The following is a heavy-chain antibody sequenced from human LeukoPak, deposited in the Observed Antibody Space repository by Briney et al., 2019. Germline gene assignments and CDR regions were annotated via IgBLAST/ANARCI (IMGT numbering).Heavy chain of an antibody. CDR1: GFTFSSYS. CDR2: IYSGGST. D-gene: IGHD2-21*01. CDR3: ARDHNCGGDCYSGMDV. V-gene: IGHV3-53*01. Sequence: GGSLRLSCAASGFTFSSYSMNWVRQAPGKGLEWVSVIYSGGSTYYADSVKGRFTISRDNSKNTVYLQMNSLRAEDTAVYYCARDHNCGGDCYSGMDVWGKGITVTVSS. J-gene: IGHJ6*04.